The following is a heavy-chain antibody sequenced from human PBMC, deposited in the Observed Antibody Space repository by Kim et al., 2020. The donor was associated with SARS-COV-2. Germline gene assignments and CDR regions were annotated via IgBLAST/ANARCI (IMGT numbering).Heavy chain of an antibody. J-gene: IGHJ6*02. CDR3: AGLASVAVAGNVYYHSMDV. V-gene: IGHV4-59*13. D-gene: IGHD6-19*01. CDR2: IHYTGST. CDR1: GGSINSYY. Sequence: SETLSLTCTASGGSINSYYWSWIRRPPGKGLEWIGYIHYTGSTNYNPSLKSRVTISVDTSKNQFSLRLSSVTAADTAVYYCAGLASVAVAGNVYYHSMDVWGQGTPVTVSS.